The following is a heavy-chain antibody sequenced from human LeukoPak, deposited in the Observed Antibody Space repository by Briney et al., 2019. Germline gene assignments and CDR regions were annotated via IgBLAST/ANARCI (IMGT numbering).Heavy chain of an antibody. CDR1: GYTFINYG. D-gene: IGHD3-22*01. CDR2: ISAYSGNT. V-gene: IGHV1-18*01. CDR3: ARGHPGYYDNSGYLPLDY. J-gene: IGHJ4*02. Sequence: ASVTVSFTAFGYTFINYGISWVRQAPGQGREWMGWISAYSGNTNYAQKLQGRVTMTADTSTNTAYMELRSLRSDDTAVYYCARGHPGYYDNSGYLPLDYWGQGTLVTASS.